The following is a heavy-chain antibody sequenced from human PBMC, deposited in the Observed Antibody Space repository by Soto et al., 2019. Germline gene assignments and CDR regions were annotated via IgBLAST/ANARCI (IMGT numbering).Heavy chain of an antibody. CDR1: GYTFTSYA. CDR3: ARDSIAVADY. J-gene: IGHJ4*02. V-gene: IGHV1-18*01. CDR2: ISAYNGNT. D-gene: IGHD6-19*01. Sequence: ASVKVSCKASGYTFTSYAMHWVRQAPGQRLEWMGWISAYNGNTNYAQKLQGRVTMTTDTSTSTAYMELRSLRSDDTAVYYCARDSIAVADYWGQGTLVTVSS.